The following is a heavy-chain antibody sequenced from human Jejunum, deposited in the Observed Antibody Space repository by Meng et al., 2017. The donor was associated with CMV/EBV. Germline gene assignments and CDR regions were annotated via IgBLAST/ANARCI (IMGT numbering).Heavy chain of an antibody. CDR3: AREHFISSYYYYAMDV. V-gene: IGHV3-66*02. CDR1: GFTVSSNS. D-gene: IGHD6-6*01. J-gene: IGHJ6*02. Sequence: GFTVSSNSMSWVRQTPGKGLEWVSVLYSGGITYYADSVKGRFTISRDNSKNTLYLQMNSLRAEDTAVYYCAREHFISSYYYYAMDVWGQGTTVTVSS. CDR2: LYSGGIT.